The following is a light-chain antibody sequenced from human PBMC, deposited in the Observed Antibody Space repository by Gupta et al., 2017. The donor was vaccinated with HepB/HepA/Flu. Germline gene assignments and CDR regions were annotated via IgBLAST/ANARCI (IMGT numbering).Light chain of an antibody. Sequence: IQMTQSPSSLSASVGDRVTITCRASQGISSSLSWYQQKPGTAPKLLIYRAFSLQSGVPSRFSGSGSGTDFTLTITSLQPEDSATYFCQQTYGTQYTFGQGSQLEIK. CDR2: RAF. CDR1: QGISSS. V-gene: IGKV1-39*01. J-gene: IGKJ2*01. CDR3: QQTYGTQYT.